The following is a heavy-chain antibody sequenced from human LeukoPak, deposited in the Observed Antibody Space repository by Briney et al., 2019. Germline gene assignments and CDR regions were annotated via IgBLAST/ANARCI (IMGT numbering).Heavy chain of an antibody. CDR3: ARVKILFGGSCLDY. V-gene: IGHV4-59*01. D-gene: IGHD2-15*01. CDR1: GGSITNYY. Sequence: SETLSLTCTVSGGSITNYYWTWIRQPPGKGLEWIGYIYYSGSTNYNPSLKSRVTISVDTSKNQFSLKLSSVTAADTAVYYCARVKILFGGSCLDYWGQGTLVTVSS. J-gene: IGHJ4*02. CDR2: IYYSGST.